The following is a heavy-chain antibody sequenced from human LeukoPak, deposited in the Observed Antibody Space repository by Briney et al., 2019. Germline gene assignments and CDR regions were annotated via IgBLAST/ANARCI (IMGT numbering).Heavy chain of an antibody. Sequence: GGSLRLSCAASGFTFRSYDMSWVRQAPGKGLEWVSSISTSGGGTYYADSVKGRFTISRDNSKNTLYLQMNSLRAEDTAVYYCAELGITMIGGVWGKGTTVTISS. CDR3: AELGITMIGGV. J-gene: IGHJ6*04. CDR2: ISTSGGGT. V-gene: IGHV3-23*01. CDR1: GFTFRSYD. D-gene: IGHD3-10*02.